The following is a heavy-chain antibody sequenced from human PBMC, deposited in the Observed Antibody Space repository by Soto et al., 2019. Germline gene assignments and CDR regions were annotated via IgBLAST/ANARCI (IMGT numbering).Heavy chain of an antibody. D-gene: IGHD3-3*01. CDR3: ASSYYDFWSGYHRDAFDI. CDR2: INHSGST. CDR1: GGSFSGYY. J-gene: IGHJ3*02. Sequence: PSETLSLTCAVYGGSFSGYYWSWIRQPPGKGLEWIGEINHSGSTNYNPSLKSRVTISVDTSKNQFSLKLSSVTAADTAVYYCASSYYDFWSGYHRDAFDIWGQGTMVTVSS. V-gene: IGHV4-34*01.